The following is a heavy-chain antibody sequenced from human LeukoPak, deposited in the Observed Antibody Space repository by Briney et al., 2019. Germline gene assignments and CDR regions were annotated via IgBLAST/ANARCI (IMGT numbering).Heavy chain of an antibody. J-gene: IGHJ6*03. CDR3: ARAHYYYYYMDV. V-gene: IGHV3-48*01. CDR1: GFTFSSYS. CDR2: ISSSSSTI. Sequence: PGGSLRLSCAASGFTFSSYSMNWVRQAPGKGLEWVSYISSSSSTIYYADSVKGRFTISRDNAKNSLYLQMNSLRAEDTAVYYCARAHYYYYYMDVWGKGTTVTVSS.